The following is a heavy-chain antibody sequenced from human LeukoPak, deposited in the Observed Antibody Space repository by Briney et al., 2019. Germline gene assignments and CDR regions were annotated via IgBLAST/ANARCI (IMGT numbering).Heavy chain of an antibody. CDR1: GFTFNNAW. CDR2: IKSKTDGGTT. Sequence: GGSLRLSCAASGFTFNNAWMSWVRQAQGKGLEWVGIIKSKTDGGTTDYAAPVKGSFTISRDDSKNTLYLQMNSLKTEDTAVYYCTTPTRSGSYSYYFDYWGQGTLVTVSS. CDR3: TTPTRSGSYSYYFDY. D-gene: IGHD3-10*01. V-gene: IGHV3-15*01. J-gene: IGHJ4*02.